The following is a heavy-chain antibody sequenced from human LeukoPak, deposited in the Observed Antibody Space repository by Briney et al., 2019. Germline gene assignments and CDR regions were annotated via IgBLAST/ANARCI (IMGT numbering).Heavy chain of an antibody. CDR1: GYTFTSYD. CDR2: MNPNSGNT. CDR3: ARDREGYYDSSGYANFDY. D-gene: IGHD3-22*01. V-gene: IGHV1-8*01. Sequence: GASVKVSCKASGYTFTSYDINWVRQATGQGLEWMGWMNPNSGNTGYAQKFQGRVTMTTDTSTSTAYMELRSLRSDDTAVYYCARDREGYYDSSGYANFDYWGQGTLVTVSS. J-gene: IGHJ4*02.